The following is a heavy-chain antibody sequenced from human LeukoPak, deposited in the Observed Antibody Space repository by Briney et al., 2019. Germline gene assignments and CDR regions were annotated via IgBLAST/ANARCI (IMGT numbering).Heavy chain of an antibody. CDR3: ARPSWIQLWLRFVWYFDY. Sequence: HPGGSLRLSCAASGFTFSSYWMSWVRQAPGKGLEWVANIKQDGSEKYYVDSVKGRFTISRDNAKNSLYLQMNSLRAEDTAVYYCARPSWIQLWLRFVWYFDYWGQGTLVTVSS. D-gene: IGHD5-18*01. CDR1: GFTFSSYW. J-gene: IGHJ4*02. CDR2: IKQDGSEK. V-gene: IGHV3-7*01.